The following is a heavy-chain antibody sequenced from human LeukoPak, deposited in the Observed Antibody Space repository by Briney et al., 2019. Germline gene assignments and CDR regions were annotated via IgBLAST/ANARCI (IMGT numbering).Heavy chain of an antibody. D-gene: IGHD3-22*01. CDR3: AKSNGYGLIDI. CDR1: GYSISSGYY. Sequence: SETLSLTCTVSGYSISSGYYWGWIRQPPGKGLQWIGSIYHSGSTYYNPSLKSRVTISLDTSRNQFSLKLNSVTAADTAVYYCAKSNGYGLIDIWGQGTMVTVSS. J-gene: IGHJ3*02. CDR2: IYHSGST. V-gene: IGHV4-38-2*02.